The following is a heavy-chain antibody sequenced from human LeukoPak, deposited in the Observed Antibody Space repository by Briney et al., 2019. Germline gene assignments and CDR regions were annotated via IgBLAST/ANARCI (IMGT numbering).Heavy chain of an antibody. Sequence: SETLSLTCTVSGGSISSGSYYWSWIRQPAGKGLEWIRRIYTSGSTNYNPSLKSRVTISVDTSKNQFSLKLSSVTAADTAVYYCASGYGDAFDIWGQGTMVTVSS. D-gene: IGHD3-22*01. CDR1: GGSISSGSYY. V-gene: IGHV4-61*02. CDR3: ASGYGDAFDI. CDR2: IYTSGST. J-gene: IGHJ3*02.